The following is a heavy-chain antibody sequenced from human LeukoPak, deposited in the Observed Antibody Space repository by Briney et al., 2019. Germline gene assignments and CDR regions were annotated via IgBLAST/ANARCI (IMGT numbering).Heavy chain of an antibody. D-gene: IGHD6-13*01. V-gene: IGHV1-8*01. CDR2: MNPNSGNT. Sequence: ASVKVSCKASGYTFTSYDINWVRQATGQGLEWMAWMNPNSGNTGYAQKFQGRVTMTRNTSISTAYMELSSLRSEDTAVYYCARGLGSSWYWGVRGYYYYMDVWGKGTTVTVSS. J-gene: IGHJ6*03. CDR1: GYTFTSYD. CDR3: ARGLGSSWYWGVRGYYYYMDV.